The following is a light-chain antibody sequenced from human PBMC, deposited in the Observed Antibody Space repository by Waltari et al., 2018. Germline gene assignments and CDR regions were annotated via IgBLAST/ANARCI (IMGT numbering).Light chain of an antibody. CDR1: QNISSY. V-gene: IGKV1-39*01. CDR3: QQSYSTPPEFT. J-gene: IGKJ3*01. CDR2: AAS. Sequence: DIQMTQSPSSLSASVGDRVTITCRASQNISSYLNWYQQKPGKAPKLLIYAASSLQSGVPSRFSGSGSGTDFTLTISSLQPEDFATYYCQQSYSTPPEFTFGPGTKVDIK.